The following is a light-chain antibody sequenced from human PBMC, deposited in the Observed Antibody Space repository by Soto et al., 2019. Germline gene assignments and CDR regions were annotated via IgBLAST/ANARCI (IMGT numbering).Light chain of an antibody. CDR2: WAS. J-gene: IGKJ4*01. Sequence: DIQLTQSPSILSASVGDRVTITCRASENIYGYLAWYQQKPGEAPKLLIYWASTLVSGVPSRFTGGESGTEFTLTISDLQPDYFATYFCQQYSAYPTTFGGETRLDIK. CDR1: ENIYGY. CDR3: QQYSAYPTT. V-gene: IGKV1-5*03.